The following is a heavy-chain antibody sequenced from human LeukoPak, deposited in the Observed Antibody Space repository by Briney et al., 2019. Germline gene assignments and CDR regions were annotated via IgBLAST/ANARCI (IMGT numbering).Heavy chain of an antibody. J-gene: IGHJ3*02. CDR2: INSDGFSI. V-gene: IGHV3-74*01. D-gene: IGHD3-16*01. CDR1: GFTFSAYW. Sequence: PGRSLRLSCAASGFTFSAYWMHWVRQAPGKGLVWVSRINSDGFSITYADSVKGRFTISRDNAKNTLYLHMNSLRGEDTAVYYCARFYGGSAFGIWGQGTMVTVSS. CDR3: ARFYGGSAFGI.